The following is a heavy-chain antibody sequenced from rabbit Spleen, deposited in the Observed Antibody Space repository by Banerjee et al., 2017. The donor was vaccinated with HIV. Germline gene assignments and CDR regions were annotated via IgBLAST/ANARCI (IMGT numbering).Heavy chain of an antibody. Sequence: QEQLVESGGGLVQPEGSLTLTCKASGFDFSSNAMCWVRQAPGKGPEWIACIVNGDGSTYYASWVNGRFTISRSTSLNTVTLQMTSLTAADTATYFCARETSSGWGIVSFYFSLWGPGTLVTVS. J-gene: IGHJ4*01. CDR3: ARETSSGWGIVSFYFSL. V-gene: IGHV1S47*01. CDR2: IVNGDGST. CDR1: GFDFSSNA. D-gene: IGHD4-1*01.